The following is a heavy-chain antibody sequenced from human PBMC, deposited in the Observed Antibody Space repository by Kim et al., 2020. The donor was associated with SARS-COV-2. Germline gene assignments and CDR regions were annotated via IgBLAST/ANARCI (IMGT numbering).Heavy chain of an antibody. D-gene: IGHD6-19*01. CDR2: YI. Sequence: YIYYADSVKGRFTNSRDNANNSLYLQMNSRRAEDTAVYYCAREWVQQWIYGGQGTLVTVSS. V-gene: IGHV3-21*01. CDR3: AREWVQQWIY. J-gene: IGHJ4*02.